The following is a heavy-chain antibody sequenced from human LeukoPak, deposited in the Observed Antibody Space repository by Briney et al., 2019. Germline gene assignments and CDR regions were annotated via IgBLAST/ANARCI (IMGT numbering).Heavy chain of an antibody. CDR3: ARDGVVVTASYYYMDV. V-gene: IGHV1-18*01. Sequence: ASVKVSCKASGYTFTSYGISWVRQAPGQGLEWMGWISAYNGNTNYAQKLQGRVTMTTDTSTSTAYMELRSLRSDDTAVYYCARDGVVVTASYYYMDVWGKGTTVTVSS. J-gene: IGHJ6*03. CDR1: GYTFTSYG. CDR2: ISAYNGNT. D-gene: IGHD2-21*02.